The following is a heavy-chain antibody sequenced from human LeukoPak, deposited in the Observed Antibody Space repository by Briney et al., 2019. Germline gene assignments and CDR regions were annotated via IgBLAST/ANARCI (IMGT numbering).Heavy chain of an antibody. Sequence: ASVKASCKASGYTFTSYDINWVRQATGQGLEWMGWMNPNSGNTGYAQKFQGRVTMTRNTSISTAYMELSSLRSEDTAVYYCARASSGENWFDPWGQGTLVTVSS. D-gene: IGHD3-10*01. V-gene: IGHV1-8*01. CDR1: GYTFTSYD. CDR2: MNPNSGNT. CDR3: ARASSGENWFDP. J-gene: IGHJ5*02.